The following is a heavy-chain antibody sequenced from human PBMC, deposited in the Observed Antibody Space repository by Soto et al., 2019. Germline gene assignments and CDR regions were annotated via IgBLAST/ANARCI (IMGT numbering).Heavy chain of an antibody. J-gene: IGHJ4*02. CDR2: IYYSGST. CDR1: GGSFSSYY. Sequence: PXETLSLSCTVSGGSFSSYYLSWIRQPPGKGLEWIGYIYYSGSTNYNPSLKSRVTISVDTSKNQFSLKLSSVTAADTAVYYCERGLRPYFDYWGQGTLVTVSS. D-gene: IGHD3-16*01. V-gene: IGHV4-59*01. CDR3: ERGLRPYFDY.